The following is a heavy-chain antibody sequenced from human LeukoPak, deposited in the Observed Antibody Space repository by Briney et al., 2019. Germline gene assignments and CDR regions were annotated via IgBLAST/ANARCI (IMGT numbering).Heavy chain of an antibody. CDR2: ISGDGVSP. CDR3: ARDPGAFPYFFDS. V-gene: IGHV3-23*01. Sequence: GGSLRLSCATSGFTFSNFAMSWVRQAPGKGLECVSAISGDGVSPYYADSVRGRFTISRDNSKNTLYLQMNSLRVEDTAVYFCARDPGAFPYFFDSWGQGTLVTVSS. CDR1: GFTFSNFA. J-gene: IGHJ4*02. D-gene: IGHD4/OR15-4a*01.